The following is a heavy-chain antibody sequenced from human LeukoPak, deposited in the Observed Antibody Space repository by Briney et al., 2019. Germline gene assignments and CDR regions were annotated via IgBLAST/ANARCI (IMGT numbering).Heavy chain of an antibody. J-gene: IGHJ5*02. D-gene: IGHD2-15*01. CDR3: IAATPWNWFNP. V-gene: IGHV1-58*01. CDR2: IVVGSGNT. CDR1: GFTSTSSA. Sequence: VKVSCKASGFTSTSSAVQWVRQARGQRLEWIGWIVVGSGNTNYAQKFQERVTITRDMSTSTAYMELSSLRSEDTAVYYCIAATPWNWFNPWGQGTLVTVSS.